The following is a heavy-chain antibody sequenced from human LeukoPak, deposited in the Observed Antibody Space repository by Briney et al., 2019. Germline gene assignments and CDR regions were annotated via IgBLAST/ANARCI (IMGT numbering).Heavy chain of an antibody. V-gene: IGHV3-30*04. CDR3: ARDRYCSSTSCLKTYYYYYYMDV. D-gene: IGHD2-2*01. CDR1: GFTFSSYA. Sequence: GGSLRLSCAASGFTFSSYAMHWVRQAPGKGLEWVAVISYDGSNKYYADSVKGRFTISRDNAKNSLYLQMNSLRAEDTAVYYCARDRYCSSTSCLKTYYYYYYMDVWGKGTTVTVSS. J-gene: IGHJ6*03. CDR2: ISYDGSNK.